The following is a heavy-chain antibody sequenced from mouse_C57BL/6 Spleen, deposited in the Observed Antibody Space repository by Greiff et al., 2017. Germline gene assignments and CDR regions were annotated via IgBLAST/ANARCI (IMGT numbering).Heavy chain of an antibody. CDR1: GFSLTSYG. CDR2: IWRGGST. V-gene: IGHV2-5*01. J-gene: IGHJ3*01. Sequence: VMLVESGPGLVQPSQSLSITCTVSGFSLTSYGVHWVRQSPGKGLEWLGVIWRGGSTDYNAAFMSRLSITKDNSKSQVFFKMNSLQADDTAIYYCAKNENYGYDDWFAYWGQGTLVTVSA. D-gene: IGHD2-2*01. CDR3: AKNENYGYDDWFAY.